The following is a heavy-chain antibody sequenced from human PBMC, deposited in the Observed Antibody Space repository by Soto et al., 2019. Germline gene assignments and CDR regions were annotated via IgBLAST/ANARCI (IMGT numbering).Heavy chain of an antibody. D-gene: IGHD3-9*01. J-gene: IGHJ5*02. CDR2: IHYHGDT. CDR1: GASISTNHHN. CDR3: ARLPTGYPNGFDP. Sequence: QVQLQGSGPGLVRPSETLSLTCTVSGASISTNHHNWAWVRQPPGKGLEWKVNIHYHGDTYYNPSPGSRPSMSDDTPQNQFSLKLTSVTAAYTAVYYCARLPTGYPNGFDPWGQGTLVTVSS. V-gene: IGHV4-39*07.